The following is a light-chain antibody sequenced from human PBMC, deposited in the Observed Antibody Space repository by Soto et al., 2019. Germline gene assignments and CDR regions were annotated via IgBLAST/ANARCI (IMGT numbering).Light chain of an antibody. CDR2: DVS. J-gene: IGLJ2*01. CDR3: SSYTSSSSL. V-gene: IGLV2-14*03. Sequence: QSALTQPASVSGSPGQSITISYTGTSSDIGGYNYVSWYQQHPGKAPKLMIYDVSNRPSGVSNRFSGSKSGNTASLTISGFQAEDEADYYCSSYTSSSSLFGGGTKVTVL. CDR1: SSDIGGYNY.